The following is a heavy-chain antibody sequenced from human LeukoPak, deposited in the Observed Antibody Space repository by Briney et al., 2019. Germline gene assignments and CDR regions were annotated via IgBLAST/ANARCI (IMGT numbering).Heavy chain of an antibody. CDR3: ARGAYPSAWFDP. CDR1: GGSISSSGYY. V-gene: IGHV4-31*03. Sequence: KTSETLSLTCTVSGGSISSSGYYWSWIRQYPGKGLEWIGFIYYTGSTDYKSTLKSRVIISVDTSTNQFSLELSSVTVADTAVYYCARGAYPSAWFDPWGQGMLVTVSS. D-gene: IGHD6-25*01. CDR2: IYYTGST. J-gene: IGHJ5*02.